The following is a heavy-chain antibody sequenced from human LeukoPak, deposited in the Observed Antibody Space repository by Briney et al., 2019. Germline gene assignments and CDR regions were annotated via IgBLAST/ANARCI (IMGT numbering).Heavy chain of an antibody. V-gene: IGHV4-34*01. Sequence: SETLSLTCAVYGGSFSGYYWSWIRQPPGKGLEWIGEINHSGSTNYNPSLKSRVTISVDTSKNQFSLKLSSVTAADTAVYYCARIQLWFNWFDPWGQGTLVTVSS. J-gene: IGHJ5*02. D-gene: IGHD5-18*01. CDR3: ARIQLWFNWFDP. CDR2: INHSGST. CDR1: GGSFSGYY.